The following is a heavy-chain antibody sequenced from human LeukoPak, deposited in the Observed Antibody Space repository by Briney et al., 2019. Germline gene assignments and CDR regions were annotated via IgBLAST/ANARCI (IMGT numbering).Heavy chain of an antibody. CDR2: ISSSSSYI. CDR3: ARDPKFTGDGLDGDY. Sequence: GGSLRLSCAASGFTFSSYSMNWVRQAPGKGLEWVSSISSSSSYIYYADSVKGRFTISRDNAKNSLYLQMNSLRAEDTAVYYCARDPKFTGDGLDGDYWGQGTLVTVSS. CDR1: GFTFSSYS. D-gene: IGHD3/OR15-3a*01. J-gene: IGHJ4*02. V-gene: IGHV3-21*01.